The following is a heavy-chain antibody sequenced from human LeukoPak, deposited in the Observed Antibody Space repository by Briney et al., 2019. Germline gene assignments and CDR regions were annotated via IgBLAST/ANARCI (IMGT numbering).Heavy chain of an antibody. D-gene: IGHD5-24*01. CDR2: MYYSGST. Sequence: PSETLSLTCTVSGGSFSSSSYYWGGIRQPPGKGREWIGSMYYSGSTYYNASLRSRVTISVDTSKNQFSLKLSSVTAADTAVYYCARHFDRDGYKSNAFDIWGQGTMVTVSS. J-gene: IGHJ3*02. CDR3: ARHFDRDGYKSNAFDI. V-gene: IGHV4-39*01. CDR1: GGSFSSSSYY.